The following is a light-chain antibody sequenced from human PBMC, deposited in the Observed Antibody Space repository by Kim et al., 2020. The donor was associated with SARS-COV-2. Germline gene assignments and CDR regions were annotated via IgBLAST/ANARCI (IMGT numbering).Light chain of an antibody. V-gene: IGKV3-15*01. CDR1: QSIGTN. CDR2: GAS. Sequence: MSPGERATLSCRASQSIGTNLAWYQYRRGQAPRLLIFGASTRATNIPPRFSGSGSGAEFTLTISSLQSEDFAVYYCQQYVKSPLTFGGGTKVDIK. J-gene: IGKJ4*01. CDR3: QQYVKSPLT.